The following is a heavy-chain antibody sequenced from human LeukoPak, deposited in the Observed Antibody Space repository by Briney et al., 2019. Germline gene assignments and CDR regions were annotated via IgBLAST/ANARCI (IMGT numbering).Heavy chain of an antibody. V-gene: IGHV4-30-2*01. CDR3: SRATVEARYGRQAEAFDI. D-gene: IGHD5-18*01. CDR2: IYHSGST. Sequence: PSETLSLTCAVSGGSISSGGYSWSWIRQPPGKGLEWIGYIYHSGSTYYNPSLKSRVTISVDRSKNQFSLKLSSVTAADTAVYYWSRATVEARYGRQAEAFDILGQGTKVTGSS. CDR1: GGSISSGGYS. J-gene: IGHJ3*02.